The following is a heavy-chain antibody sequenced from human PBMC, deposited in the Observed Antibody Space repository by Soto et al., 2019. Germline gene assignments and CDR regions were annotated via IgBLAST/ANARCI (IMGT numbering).Heavy chain of an antibody. J-gene: IGHJ4*02. CDR2: IYNSGTT. Sequence: PSETLSLTCSVFGGSTSSYYWSWIRQPAGKGLEWIGRIYNSGTTNYNPSLESRVTMSVDPSKNQISLKLSSATAADTAIYYCARGPYCGDECYFAYWGQGTLVTVSS. CDR3: ARGPYCGDECYFAY. V-gene: IGHV4-4*07. CDR1: GGSTSSYY. D-gene: IGHD2-21*01.